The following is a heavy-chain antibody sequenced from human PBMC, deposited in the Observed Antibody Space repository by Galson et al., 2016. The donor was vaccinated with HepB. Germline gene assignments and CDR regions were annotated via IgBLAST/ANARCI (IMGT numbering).Heavy chain of an antibody. Sequence: SLRLSCAASRFTFSSYSMNWVRQAPGKGLEWISSITSRSNYRYYADSVKGRLTISRDNTKNSLYLQMNSLRAEDTAVYYCARDPGRYCSGGFCYSNPDYNGMDVWGQGTTVIVSS. CDR1: RFTFSSYS. D-gene: IGHD2-15*01. CDR2: ITSRSNYR. CDR3: ARDPGRYCSGGFCYSNPDYNGMDV. J-gene: IGHJ6*02. V-gene: IGHV3-21*01.